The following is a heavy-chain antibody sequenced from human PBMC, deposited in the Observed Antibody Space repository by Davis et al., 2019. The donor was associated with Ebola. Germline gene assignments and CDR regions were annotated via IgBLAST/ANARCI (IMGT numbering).Heavy chain of an antibody. V-gene: IGHV3-33*01. CDR2: IWFDGSNK. CDR1: GFTFITYG. CDR3: ARAGGYGDYDHDAFAI. D-gene: IGHD4-17*01. J-gene: IGHJ3*02. Sequence: GESLKISCAASGFTFITYGMHWVRQAPGKGLEWVAVIWFDGSNKYYADSVRGRFTISRDNSKNTLYLQMNGLRAEDTALYYCARAGGYGDYDHDAFAIWGQGTLVTVSS.